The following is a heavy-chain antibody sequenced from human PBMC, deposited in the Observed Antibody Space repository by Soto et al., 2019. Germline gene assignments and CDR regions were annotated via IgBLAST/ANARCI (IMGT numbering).Heavy chain of an antibody. CDR1: GGSFSGYY. D-gene: IGHD6-19*01. J-gene: IGHJ5*02. V-gene: IGHV4-34*01. CDR2: INHSGST. CDR3: ARVQQWLVRNWFDP. Sequence: SETLSLTCAVYGGSFSGYYWSWIRQPPGKGLEWIGEINHSGSTNYNPSLKSRVTISVDTSKNQFSLKLSSVTAADTAVYYCARVQQWLVRNWFDPWGQGTLVTVS.